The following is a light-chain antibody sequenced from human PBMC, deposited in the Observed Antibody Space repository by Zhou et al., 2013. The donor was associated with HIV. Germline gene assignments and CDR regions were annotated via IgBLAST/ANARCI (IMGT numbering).Light chain of an antibody. CDR3: QQYGGLPPWT. CDR2: DAS. J-gene: IGKJ1*01. CDR1: QSVSSY. V-gene: IGKV3-20*01. Sequence: EIVLTQSPATLSLSPGERATLSCRASQSVSSYLAWYQQKPGQAPRLLIYDASNRATGIPDRFSGSGSGTDFTLTISRLEPEDFAVYYCQQYGGLPPWTFGQGTKVEIK.